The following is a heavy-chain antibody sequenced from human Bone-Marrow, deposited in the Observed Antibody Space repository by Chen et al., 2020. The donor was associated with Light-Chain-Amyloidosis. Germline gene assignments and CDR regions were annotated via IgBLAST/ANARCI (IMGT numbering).Heavy chain of an antibody. Sequence: RLSCSASGFLFRSYAMSWVRQAPGKGLEWFAVFSGNVDTRYYADSVKGRFTISRXXXRXXXXXXXXXXXXXXXXVYFCAKDGNYAAYGWFDSWGQGTLVTVSS. D-gene: IGHD3-10*01. CDR2: FSGNVDTR. V-gene: IGHV3-23*01. CDR3: AKDGNYAAYGWFDS. CDR1: GFLFRSYA. J-gene: IGHJ5*01.